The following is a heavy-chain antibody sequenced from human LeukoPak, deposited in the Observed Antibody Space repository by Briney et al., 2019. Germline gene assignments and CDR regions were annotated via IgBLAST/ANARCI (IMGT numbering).Heavy chain of an antibody. D-gene: IGHD3-10*01. CDR1: GGSISSSNW. Sequence: PSGTLSLTCAVSGGSISSSNWWSWVRQPPGKGLEWIGEVHHSGGTNYNPSLKSRVTISADGSNNRFSLSLNSVTAADTAVFYCARGEEYGSGTVHFDYWGQGILVTVSS. CDR3: ARGEEYGSGTVHFDY. J-gene: IGHJ4*02. CDR2: VHHSGGT. V-gene: IGHV4-4*02.